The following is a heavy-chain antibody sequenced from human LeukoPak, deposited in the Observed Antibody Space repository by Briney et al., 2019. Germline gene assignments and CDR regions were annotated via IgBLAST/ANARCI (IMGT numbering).Heavy chain of an antibody. J-gene: IGHJ4*02. D-gene: IGHD3-10*01. V-gene: IGHV3-30*02. Sequence: PGGSLRLSCAASGFTFSSYGMHWVRQAPGKGLEWVAFIRYDGSNKYYADSVKGRFTISRDNSKNTLYLQMNSPRAEDMAVYYCAKAGVLLWFGEPPPRFDYWGQGTLVTVSS. CDR1: GFTFSSYG. CDR3: AKAGVLLWFGEPPPRFDY. CDR2: IRYDGSNK.